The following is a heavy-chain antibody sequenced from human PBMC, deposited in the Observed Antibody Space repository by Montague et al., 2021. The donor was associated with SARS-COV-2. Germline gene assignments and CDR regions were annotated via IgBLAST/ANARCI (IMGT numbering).Heavy chain of an antibody. J-gene: IGHJ4*02. V-gene: IGHV5-51*01. Sequence: QSGAEVKKSGDSLKISCKGSGYNFTTNWIGWVRQMPGKGLEFMGSIFPDDSDVRYSPSFQGHVTISADKSITTAYLQWSSLKAPDTAIYYCARLRLALLAPPEPFDSWGQGTPVIVSS. CDR3: ARLRLALLAPPEPFDS. CDR2: IFPDDSDV. CDR1: GYNFTTNW. D-gene: IGHD6-6*01.